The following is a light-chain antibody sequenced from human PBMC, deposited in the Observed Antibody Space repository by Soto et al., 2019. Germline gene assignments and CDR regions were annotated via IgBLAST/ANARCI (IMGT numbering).Light chain of an antibody. Sequence: DIPMTQSPSTLSASVGDRVTITCRASQSVSSWLAWYQQNPGKAPNLLIYDASSFKSGVPSRFSGSGSGTDFTLTISSLQPDDFATYYCQQYHSYPYTFGQGTKLEIK. CDR1: QSVSSW. J-gene: IGKJ2*01. CDR3: QQYHSYPYT. V-gene: IGKV1-5*01. CDR2: DAS.